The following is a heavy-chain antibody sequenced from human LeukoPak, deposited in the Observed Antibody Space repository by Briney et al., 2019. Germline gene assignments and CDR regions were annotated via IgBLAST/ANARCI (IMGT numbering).Heavy chain of an antibody. CDR1: GGSISSSSYY. CDR3: ARERLRYYYDSSGYYGGY. Sequence: SETLSLTCTVSGGSISSSSYYWGWIRQPPGKGLEWIGSIYYSGSTYYNPSLKSRVTISVNTSKNQFSLKLSSVTAADTAVYYCARERLRYYYDSSGYYGGYWGQGTLVTVSS. V-gene: IGHV4-39*07. J-gene: IGHJ4*02. D-gene: IGHD3-22*01. CDR2: IYYSGST.